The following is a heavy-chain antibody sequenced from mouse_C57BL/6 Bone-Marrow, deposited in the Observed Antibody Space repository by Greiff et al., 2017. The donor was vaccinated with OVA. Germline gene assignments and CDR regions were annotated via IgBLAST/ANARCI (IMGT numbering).Heavy chain of an antibody. J-gene: IGHJ1*03. D-gene: IGHD2-3*01. V-gene: IGHV1-64*01. Sequence: QVQLQQSGAELVKPGASVKLSCKASGYTFTSYWMHWVKQRPGQGLEWIGMIHPNSGSTNYNEKFKSKATLTVDKYSSTAYMQLSSLTSEDSAVYYCEAGYYSWDFDVWGTGTTVTVSS. CDR3: EAGYYSWDFDV. CDR2: IHPNSGST. CDR1: GYTFTSYW.